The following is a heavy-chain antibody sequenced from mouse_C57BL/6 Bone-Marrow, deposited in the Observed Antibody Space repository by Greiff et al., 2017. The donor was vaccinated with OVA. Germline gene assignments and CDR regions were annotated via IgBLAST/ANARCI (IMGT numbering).Heavy chain of an antibody. Sequence: EVQLQQSGPELVKPGASVKISCKASGYTFTDYYMNWVKQSHGKSLEWIGDINPNNGGTSYNQKFKGKATLTVDKSSSTAYMELRSLTSEDSAVYYCARKGVYYYGSSPWFAYWGQGTLVTVSA. CDR1: GYTFTDYY. V-gene: IGHV1-26*01. J-gene: IGHJ3*01. CDR3: ARKGVYYYGSSPWFAY. D-gene: IGHD1-1*01. CDR2: INPNNGGT.